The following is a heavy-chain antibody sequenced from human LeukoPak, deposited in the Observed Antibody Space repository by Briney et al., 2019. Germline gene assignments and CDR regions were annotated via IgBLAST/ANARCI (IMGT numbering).Heavy chain of an antibody. V-gene: IGHV4-61*02. D-gene: IGHD3-10*01. CDR1: GGSISSSNYY. Sequence: SRTLSLTCTVSGGSISSSNYYWNWIRQPAGKGLEWIGRIYTSGSTNYNPSLKSRVTISVDTSKNQFSLKLSSVTAADTALYYCARGLWFGDENPPYFDYWGQGTLVTVSS. J-gene: IGHJ4*02. CDR2: IYTSGST. CDR3: ARGLWFGDENPPYFDY.